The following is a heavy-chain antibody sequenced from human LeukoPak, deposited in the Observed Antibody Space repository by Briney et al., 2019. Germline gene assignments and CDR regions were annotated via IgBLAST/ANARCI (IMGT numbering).Heavy chain of an antibody. Sequence: PGRSLRLSCAASGFTFSSYAMHWVRQAPGKGLEWVAVISYDGSNKYYADSVKGRFTISRDNSKNTLYLQMNSLRAEDTAVYYCAVRLARPGFGYWGQGTLVTVSS. D-gene: IGHD6-25*01. J-gene: IGHJ4*02. CDR1: GFTFSSYA. CDR2: ISYDGSNK. CDR3: AVRLARPGFGY. V-gene: IGHV3-30-3*01.